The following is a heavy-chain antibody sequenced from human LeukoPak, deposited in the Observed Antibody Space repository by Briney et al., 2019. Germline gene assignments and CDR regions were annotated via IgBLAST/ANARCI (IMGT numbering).Heavy chain of an antibody. V-gene: IGHV3-30*04. Sequence: GRSLRLSCAASGFTFSSYTMHWVRQAPGKGLEWVAVISYDGSNKYYADSVKGRFTISRDNSKNTLYLQMNSLRAEVTAVYYCARGLQDDILTGVSWFDPWGQGTLVTVSS. CDR1: GFTFSSYT. CDR3: ARGLQDDILTGVSWFDP. D-gene: IGHD3-9*01. CDR2: ISYDGSNK. J-gene: IGHJ5*02.